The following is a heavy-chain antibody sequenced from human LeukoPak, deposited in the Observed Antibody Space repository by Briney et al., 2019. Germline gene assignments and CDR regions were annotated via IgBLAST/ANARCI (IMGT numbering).Heavy chain of an antibody. V-gene: IGHV4-4*02. Sequence: SETPSLTCGVSGGSVTSTNWWTWVRQPPGKGLEWIGEVHLDGRTNYNPSLESRLTISVDLSENHISLKLTSVTAADTAVYYCAREGGFFRPLDYSGQGTLVTVSS. CDR1: GGSVTSTNW. J-gene: IGHJ4*02. D-gene: IGHD3-3*01. CDR2: VHLDGRT. CDR3: AREGGFFRPLDY.